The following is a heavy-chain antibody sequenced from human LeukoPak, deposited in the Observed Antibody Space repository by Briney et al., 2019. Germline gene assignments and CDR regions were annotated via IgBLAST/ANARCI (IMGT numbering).Heavy chain of an antibody. V-gene: IGHV3-7*01. CDR2: IKLDGSEE. J-gene: IGHJ5*02. CDR1: GFTFRSYW. CDR3: ARWARYCSSGSCYSWFDP. Sequence: PGGSLRLSCAASGFTFRSYWMSWVRQAPGKGLEWVANIKLDGSEEYYVDSVKGRFTISSDNAKNSLYLQMNSLRVDDTAVYYCARWARYCSSGSCYSWFDPWGQGTLVTVSS. D-gene: IGHD2-15*01.